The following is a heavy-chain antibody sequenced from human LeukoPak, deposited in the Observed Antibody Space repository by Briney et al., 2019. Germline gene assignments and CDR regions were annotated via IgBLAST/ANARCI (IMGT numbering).Heavy chain of an antibody. Sequence: GGSLRLSCAASGFTFSSYWMSWVRQAPGKGVEGVANIKQDGSEKYYVDSVKGRFTISRDNAKNSLYLQMNSLRAEVTAVYYCARVYSSSWYRPFDYWGQGTLVTVSS. CDR3: ARVYSSSWYRPFDY. CDR2: IKQDGSEK. D-gene: IGHD6-13*01. V-gene: IGHV3-7*01. CDR1: GFTFSSYW. J-gene: IGHJ4*02.